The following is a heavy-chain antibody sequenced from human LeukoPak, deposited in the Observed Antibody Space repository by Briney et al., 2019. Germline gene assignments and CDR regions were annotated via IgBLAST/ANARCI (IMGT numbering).Heavy chain of an antibody. V-gene: IGHV3-30*02. CDR3: AKDLTLRFLEWSFDY. D-gene: IGHD3-3*01. J-gene: IGHJ4*02. CDR1: GFTFRGYG. CDR2: IRYDGSNK. Sequence: GGSLRLSCAASGFTFRGYGMHWVRQAPGKGLEWVAFIRYDGSNKYHADSVKGRFTISRDNSKNTLYLQMNSLRAEDTAVYYCAKDLTLRFLEWSFDYWGQGTLVTVSS.